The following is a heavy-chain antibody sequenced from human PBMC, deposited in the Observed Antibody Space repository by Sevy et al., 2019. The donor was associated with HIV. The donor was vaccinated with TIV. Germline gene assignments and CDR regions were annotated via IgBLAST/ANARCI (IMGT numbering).Heavy chain of an antibody. CDR2: IKQDESEK. D-gene: IGHD5-12*01. CDR1: GFTFTNYW. Sequence: GGSLRLSCAASGFTFTNYWMSWVRQTPGKGLEWVATIKQDESEKYYVDSVKGRFAISGDNGKNSVSLKMNGLRAEDTALYYCAREVGGYNWRPYYFDSWGQGTLVTVS. CDR3: AREVGGYNWRPYYFDS. J-gene: IGHJ4*02. V-gene: IGHV3-7*01.